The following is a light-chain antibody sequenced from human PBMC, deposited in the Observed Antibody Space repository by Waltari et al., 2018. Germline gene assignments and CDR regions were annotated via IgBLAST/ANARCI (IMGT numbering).Light chain of an antibody. CDR1: QSISSY. V-gene: IGKV1-39*01. J-gene: IGKJ2*01. CDR3: QQSYSTPSRT. Sequence: DIQMTQSPSSLSASVADRVTITCRASQSISSYLNWYQQKPGKAPKLLIYAASSLQSGVPSRFSGSGSGTDFTLTISSLQPEDFATYYCQQSYSTPSRTFGQGTKLEIK. CDR2: AAS.